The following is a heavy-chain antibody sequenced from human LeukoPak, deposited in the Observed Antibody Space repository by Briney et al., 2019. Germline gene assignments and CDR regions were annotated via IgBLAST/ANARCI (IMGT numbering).Heavy chain of an antibody. V-gene: IGHV1-69*04. CDR2: IIPILGIA. J-gene: IGHJ4*02. CDR1: GGTFSSYA. D-gene: IGHD1-7*01. CDR3: ARAARTGTWRSPLFDY. Sequence: ASVKVSCKASGGTFSSYAISWVRQAPGQGLEWMGRIIPILGIADYAQKFQGRVTITADKSTSTAYMELSSLRSEDTAVYYCARAARTGTWRSPLFDYWGQGTLVTVSS.